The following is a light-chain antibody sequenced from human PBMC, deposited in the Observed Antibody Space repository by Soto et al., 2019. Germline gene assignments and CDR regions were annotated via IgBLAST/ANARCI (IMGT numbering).Light chain of an antibody. V-gene: IGKV3-20*01. CDR1: QSVSSSY. CDR2: VAS. CDR3: QQYGSSPIT. Sequence: EIVLTQSPGTLSLSPGERATLSCRASQSVSSSYLAWYQQRPGQAPRLPIYVASNRATGTPDRFSGSGSGTDFTLTISRLEPEDFAVYYCQQYGSSPITFGQGTRLEIK. J-gene: IGKJ5*01.